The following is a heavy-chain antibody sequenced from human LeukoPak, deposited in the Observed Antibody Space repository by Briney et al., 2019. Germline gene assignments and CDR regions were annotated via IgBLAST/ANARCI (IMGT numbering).Heavy chain of an antibody. V-gene: IGHV3-74*01. J-gene: IGHJ2*01. CDR3: ARGPYGGNPAWSFDL. D-gene: IGHD4-23*01. Sequence: GGSLRLSCAASGFTFSSYWMHWVRQATGKGLVWVSRINSDGSSTNYADSVNGRFTISRDNAKNTLYLQMNSLRAEDTAMYYCARGPYGGNPAWSFDLWGRGTLVTVSS. CDR2: INSDGSST. CDR1: GFTFSSYW.